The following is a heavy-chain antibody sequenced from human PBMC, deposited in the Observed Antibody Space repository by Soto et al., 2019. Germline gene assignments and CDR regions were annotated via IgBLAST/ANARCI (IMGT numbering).Heavy chain of an antibody. CDR1: GFTFSSYA. CDR3: AREFEGMLGGMDV. J-gene: IGHJ6*02. D-gene: IGHD2-8*01. Sequence: EVQLLESGGGLIQPGGSLRLSCAASGFTFSSYAMSWVRQAPGKGLEWVSYISSSGSTIYYADSVKGRFTISRDNAKNSLYLQMNSLRAEDTAVYYCAREFEGMLGGMDVWGQGTTVTVSS. CDR2: ISSSGSTI. V-gene: IGHV3-48*03.